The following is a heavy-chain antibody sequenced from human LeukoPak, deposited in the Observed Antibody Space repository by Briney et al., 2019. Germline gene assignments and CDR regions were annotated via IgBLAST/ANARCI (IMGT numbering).Heavy chain of an antibody. D-gene: IGHD6-19*01. CDR3: ARHEDSSGWCFDY. CDR1: GGSISSYH. CDR2: VYYSGST. J-gene: IGHJ4*02. V-gene: IGHV4-59*08. Sequence: PSETLSLTCTVAGGSISSYHWSWIRQPPGKGREWIGYVYYSGSTNYNPSLKSRVTISVDTSKNQFSLKLSSVTAADTAVYYCARHEDSSGWCFDYWGQGTLVTVSS.